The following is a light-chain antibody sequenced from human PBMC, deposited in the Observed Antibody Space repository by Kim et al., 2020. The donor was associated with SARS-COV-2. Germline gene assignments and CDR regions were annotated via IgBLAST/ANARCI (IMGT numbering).Light chain of an antibody. CDR3: AAWDDSLNAVV. CDR2: SNN. V-gene: IGLV1-44*01. Sequence: QRVTISCSGSSSNIGSNTVNWYQQLPGTAPKLLIYSNNQRPSGVPDRFSGSKSGTSASLAISGLQSEDEADYYCAAWDDSLNAVVFGGGTQLTVL. J-gene: IGLJ2*01. CDR1: SSNIGSNT.